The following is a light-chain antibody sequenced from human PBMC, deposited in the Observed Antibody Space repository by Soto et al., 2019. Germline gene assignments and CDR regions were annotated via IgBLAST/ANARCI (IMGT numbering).Light chain of an antibody. V-gene: IGLV2-23*01. CDR3: CSYAGSSTLV. CDR1: SSDVGSYNL. CDR2: EGS. Sequence: QSALTQPASVSGSPGQSITISCTGTSSDVGSYNLVSWYQQHPGKAPKLMIYEGSKRPSGVSHRFSGSKSGNTASLTISGLQPDYEADYYFCSYAGSSTLVFGRGTKLTVL. J-gene: IGLJ2*01.